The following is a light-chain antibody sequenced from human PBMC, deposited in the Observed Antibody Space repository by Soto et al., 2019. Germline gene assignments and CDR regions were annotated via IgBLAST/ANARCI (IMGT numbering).Light chain of an antibody. CDR1: NSDIGGYDS. CDR3: CSYAGTSTFVI. V-gene: IGLV2-11*01. CDR2: DVT. Sequence: QSALTQPASVSGSPGQSITISCTGTNSDIGGYDSVSWHQQHPDKAPKLLIYDVTKRPSGVPDRFSGSKSGNTASLTISGLQAEDEAEYHCCSYAGTSTFVIFGGGTKLTVL. J-gene: IGLJ2*01.